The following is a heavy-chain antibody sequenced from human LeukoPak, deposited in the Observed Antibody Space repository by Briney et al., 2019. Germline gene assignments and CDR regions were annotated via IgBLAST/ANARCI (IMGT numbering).Heavy chain of an antibody. V-gene: IGHV1-18*01. CDR2: ISAYNGNT. D-gene: IGHD1-1*01. CDR3: ARADTSGHYYYYYGMDV. CDR1: GYTLTSYG. Sequence: ASVKVSCKASGYTLTSYGISWVRQAPGQGLEWMGWISAYNGNTNYAQKLQGRVTMTTDTSTSTAYMELRSLRSDDTAVYYCARADTSGHYYYYYGMDVWGQGTTVTVSS. J-gene: IGHJ6*02.